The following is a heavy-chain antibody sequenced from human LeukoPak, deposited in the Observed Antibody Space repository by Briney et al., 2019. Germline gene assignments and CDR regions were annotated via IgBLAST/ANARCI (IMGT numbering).Heavy chain of an antibody. V-gene: IGHV4-61*02. CDR2: MYISGTS. Sequence: SQTLSLTCTVSGDSISSGNYHWSWIRRPAGEGLEWIGRMYISGTSNYNPSLKSRVSISVDTSRNQVSLKLTSVTTADTAVYYCARGIGAGRDYFDYWGQGTLVTVSS. CDR1: GDSISSGNYH. J-gene: IGHJ4*02. D-gene: IGHD1-26*01. CDR3: ARGIGAGRDYFDY.